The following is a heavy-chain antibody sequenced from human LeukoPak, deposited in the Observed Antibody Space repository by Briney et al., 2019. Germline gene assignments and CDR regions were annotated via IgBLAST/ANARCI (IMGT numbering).Heavy chain of an antibody. CDR1: GFTFSSHA. Sequence: PGGSLRVSCGASGFTFSSHAMTWVRQAPGKGLEWVSAISISGDTTYYADAVKGRFTISRDNSKNTVYLQMNSLRAEDTAVYYCANEIRPNDYWGQGTLVTVSS. V-gene: IGHV3-23*01. CDR3: ANEIRPNDY. CDR2: ISISGDTT. D-gene: IGHD4-17*01. J-gene: IGHJ4*02.